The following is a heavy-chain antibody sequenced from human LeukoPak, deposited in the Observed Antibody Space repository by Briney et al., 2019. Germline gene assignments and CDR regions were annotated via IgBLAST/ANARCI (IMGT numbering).Heavy chain of an antibody. CDR3: ARGVLELRRGMGWFDP. D-gene: IGHD1-7*01. V-gene: IGHV1-69*13. Sequence: ASVKVSCKASGGTFSSYAISWVRQAPGQGLEWMGGIIPIFGTANYAQKFQGRVTITADGSTSTAYMELSSLRSEDTAVYYCARGVLELRRGMGWFDPWGQGTLVTVSS. CDR1: GGTFSSYA. CDR2: IIPIFGTA. J-gene: IGHJ5*02.